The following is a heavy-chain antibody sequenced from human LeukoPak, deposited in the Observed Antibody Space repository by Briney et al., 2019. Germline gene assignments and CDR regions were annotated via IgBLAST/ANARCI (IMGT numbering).Heavy chain of an antibody. V-gene: IGHV3-23*01. CDR2: TSGSGGST. Sequence: GGSLRLSCAASGFTFSTYAMSWVRQAPGKGLEWVSTTSGSGGSTYYADSVKGRFTISRDNSKNTLYLQMNSLRAADTAVYYCARDKGTPYLSSFDYWGQGTLVTVSS. J-gene: IGHJ4*02. CDR3: ARDKGTPYLSSFDY. CDR1: GFTFSTYA. D-gene: IGHD2-2*01.